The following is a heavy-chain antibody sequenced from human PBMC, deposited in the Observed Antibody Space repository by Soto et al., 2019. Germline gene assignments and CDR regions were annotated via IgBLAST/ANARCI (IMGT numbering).Heavy chain of an antibody. CDR2: ISYDGSNK. Sequence: QVQLVESGGGVVQPGRSLRLSCAASGFTFSSYGMHWVRQAPGKGLERVAVISYDGSNKYYADSVKGRFTISRDNSKNTLYLQMNSLRAEDTAVYYCAKLTVTTPLLDYWGQGTLVTVSS. J-gene: IGHJ4*02. D-gene: IGHD4-17*01. CDR1: GFTFSSYG. CDR3: AKLTVTTPLLDY. V-gene: IGHV3-30*18.